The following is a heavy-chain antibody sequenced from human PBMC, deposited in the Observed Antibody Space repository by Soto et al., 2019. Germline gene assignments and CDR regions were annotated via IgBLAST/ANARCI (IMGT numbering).Heavy chain of an antibody. D-gene: IGHD4-4*01. CDR2: ISSTSSYI. V-gene: IGHV3-21*01. CDR3: ARADYSNSDWFAP. Sequence: WGSLRLSCVASGFTFIYYTINFFRHSPGEGPEWVSSISSTSSYIYYADSVEGRFTISRDNAKNSLYLQMDSLRAGDTARYYCARADYSNSDWFAPWGQGTLVTVSS. J-gene: IGHJ5*02. CDR1: GFTFIYYT.